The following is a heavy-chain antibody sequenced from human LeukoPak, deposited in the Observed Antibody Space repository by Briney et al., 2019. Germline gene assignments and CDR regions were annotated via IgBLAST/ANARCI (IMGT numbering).Heavy chain of an antibody. CDR3: GRWEFALDK. Sequence: GGSLRLSCAGSGFTFTTSWMEWVSPAPGNGLEWVANINQDGGLTYYADAVNGRFTISRDNAKNSVYLQMNSVRVEDTAVYYCGRWEFALDKWGQGRMVSVSS. D-gene: IGHD3-10*01. V-gene: IGHV3-7*01. J-gene: IGHJ3*02. CDR1: GFTFTTSW. CDR2: INQDGGLT.